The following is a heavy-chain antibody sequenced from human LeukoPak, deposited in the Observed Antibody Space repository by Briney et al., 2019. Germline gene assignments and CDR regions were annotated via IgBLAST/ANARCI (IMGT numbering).Heavy chain of an antibody. Sequence: SETLSLTCAVYGGSFSGYYWSWIRQPPGKGLEWIGEINHSRSTNYNPSLKSRVTISVDTSKNQFSLMLSCVTAADTAVYYCARDNTAMVRRVFDYWGQGTLVTVSS. J-gene: IGHJ4*02. CDR3: ARDNTAMVRRVFDY. CDR2: INHSRST. CDR1: GGSFSGYY. V-gene: IGHV4-34*01. D-gene: IGHD5-18*01.